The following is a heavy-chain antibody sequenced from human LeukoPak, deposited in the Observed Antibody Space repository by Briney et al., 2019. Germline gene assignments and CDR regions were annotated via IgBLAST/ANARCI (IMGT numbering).Heavy chain of an antibody. Sequence: GGSLRLSCAASGFTFSNFGMHWVRQAPGKGLEWVAVISYDGSNKYYADSVKGRFTISRDNSKNTLYLQMNSLRAEDTAVYYCARDLIDYGSGSYYALGDWGQGTLVTVSS. J-gene: IGHJ4*02. CDR3: ARDLIDYGSGSYYALGD. CDR1: GFTFSNFG. CDR2: ISYDGSNK. V-gene: IGHV3-30*03. D-gene: IGHD3-10*01.